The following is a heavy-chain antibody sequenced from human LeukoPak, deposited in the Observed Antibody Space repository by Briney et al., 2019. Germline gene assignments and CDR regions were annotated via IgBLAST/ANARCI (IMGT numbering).Heavy chain of an antibody. D-gene: IGHD6-19*01. CDR1: GGSISSSSYF. V-gene: IGHV4-39*01. CDR3: VRQGNSGWYSPDYFDF. J-gene: IGHJ4*02. Sequence: SETLSLTCSVSGGSISSSSYFWAWIRQPPGKGPEWIGTIYYSGTTYYNPSLKSRVTMSVDTSNNRFSSKLTSVTAADMAVYYCVRQGNSGWYSPDYFDFWGQGTLVTVSS. CDR2: IYYSGTT.